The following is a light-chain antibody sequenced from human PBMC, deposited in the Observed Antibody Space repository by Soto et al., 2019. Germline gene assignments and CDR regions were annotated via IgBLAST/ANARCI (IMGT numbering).Light chain of an antibody. V-gene: IGKV1-5*01. CDR2: DAF. J-gene: IGKJ1*01. CDR1: QSIIRW. Sequence: DIQMTQSPSTLSASVGDRVTITCRASQSIIRWLAWYQLKPGKAPKLLIYDAFSLESGVPSRFSGSGSETEFALTVSSLQPDDFATYYCQQYNSYPWTFGQGTTVEIK. CDR3: QQYNSYPWT.